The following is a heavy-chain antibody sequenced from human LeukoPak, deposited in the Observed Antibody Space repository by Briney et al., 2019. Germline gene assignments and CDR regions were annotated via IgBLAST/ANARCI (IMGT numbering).Heavy chain of an antibody. V-gene: IGHV5-51*01. J-gene: IGHJ4*02. CDR2: IYPGDSDT. D-gene: IGHD6-6*01. Sequence: GEALKISCQGSGYSFTTYWIGCVRQMPGKGLEWMGIIYPGDSDTRYSPSFQGQVTISADKSISTAYLQWSSLKASDTAMYYCARGPSSGYFDYWGQGTLVTVSS. CDR3: ARGPSSGYFDY. CDR1: GYSFTTYW.